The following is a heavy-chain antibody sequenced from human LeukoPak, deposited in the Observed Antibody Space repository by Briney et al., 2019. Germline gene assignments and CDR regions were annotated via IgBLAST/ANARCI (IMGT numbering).Heavy chain of an antibody. CDR3: ARDPKTLGATTWEFDY. V-gene: IGHV3-74*01. D-gene: IGHD1-26*01. CDR1: GFTFSSFW. CDR2: ISSDGSST. Sequence: GGSLRLSCVVSGFTFSSFWMHWVRQAPGKGLVWVSHISSDGSSTNYADSVKCRFTISRDNAKNTLYLQMNSLRAEDTAVYYCARDPKTLGATTWEFDYWGQGTLVTVSS. J-gene: IGHJ4*02.